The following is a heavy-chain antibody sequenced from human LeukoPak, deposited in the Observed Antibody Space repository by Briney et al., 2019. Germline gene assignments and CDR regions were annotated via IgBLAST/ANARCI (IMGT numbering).Heavy chain of an antibody. CDR3: TRDRGYGWYVSDH. CDR2: INPNSGST. V-gene: IGHV1-2*02. D-gene: IGHD6-19*01. CDR1: GYTFIGHF. J-gene: IGHJ4*02. Sequence: ASVKVSCKASGYTFIGHFIHWVRQAPGQGLEWMGWINPNSGSTSYAQKFKGRVTMTRDTSISTTYMELNSLRSDDTALYYCTRDRGYGWYVSDHWGQGTLVTVSS.